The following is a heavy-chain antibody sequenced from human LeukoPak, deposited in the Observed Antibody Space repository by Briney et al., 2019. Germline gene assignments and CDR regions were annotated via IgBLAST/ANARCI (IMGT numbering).Heavy chain of an antibody. CDR3: TRAYVYRNYYDSSGYPSKFFDY. D-gene: IGHD3-22*01. J-gene: IGHJ4*02. CDR1: GGSISSSSYY. CDR2: IYYSGST. Sequence: SETLSLTCTVTGGSISSSSYYWGWIRQPPGKGLEWIGSIYYSGSTNYNPSLKGRVTISVDKSKNQFSLKLSSVTAADTAVYYCTRAYVYRNYYDSSGYPSKFFDYWGQGTLVTVSS. V-gene: IGHV4-39*07.